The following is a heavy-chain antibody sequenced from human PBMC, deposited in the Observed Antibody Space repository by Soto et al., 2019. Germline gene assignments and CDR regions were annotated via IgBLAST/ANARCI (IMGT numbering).Heavy chain of an antibody. D-gene: IGHD6-19*01. J-gene: IGHJ4*02. Sequence: AETLSLTCAVSGDSVTSNVCLSLFRHPPGKGLEWIGEAYHNGLTDYNPSLKSRVTMSVDTSKNEFSLKLTSLTAADTAIYYCARDAAVPGESDRFDYWGQGTLVTVSS. V-gene: IGHV4-4*02. CDR2: AYHNGLT. CDR1: GDSVTSNVC. CDR3: ARDAAVPGESDRFDY.